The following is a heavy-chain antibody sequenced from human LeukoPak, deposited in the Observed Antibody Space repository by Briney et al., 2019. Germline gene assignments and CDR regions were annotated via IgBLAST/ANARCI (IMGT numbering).Heavy chain of an antibody. J-gene: IGHJ3*02. V-gene: IGHV1-18*01. CDR2: ISAYNGNT. CDR1: GYTFTSYG. Sequence: ASVKVSCKASGYTFTSYGISWVRQAPGQGLEWMGWISAYNGNTNYAQKLQGRVTMTTDTSTSTAYMELRSLRSDDTAVYYCARTHITMVRGVFITMAFDIWGQGTMVTVSS. CDR3: ARTHITMVRGVFITMAFDI. D-gene: IGHD3-10*01.